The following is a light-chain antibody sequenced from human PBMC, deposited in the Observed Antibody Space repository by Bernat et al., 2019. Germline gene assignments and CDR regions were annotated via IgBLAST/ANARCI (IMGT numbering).Light chain of an antibody. J-gene: IGLJ1*01. CDR3: QAYESSLGGYV. V-gene: IGLV1-40*01. CDR2: GNS. CDR1: SSNIRAGYD. Sequence: QSVLTPPPSVSGAPGPRVTISCTGSSSNIRAGYDVHWYQQLPGTAPKLLIYGNSNRPSGVPDRFSGSKSGTSASLAITGLQAEDEADYYCQAYESSLGGYVFGTGNKVTVL.